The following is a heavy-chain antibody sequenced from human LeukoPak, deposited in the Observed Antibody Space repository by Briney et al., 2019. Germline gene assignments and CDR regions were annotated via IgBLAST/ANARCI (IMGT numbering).Heavy chain of an antibody. Sequence: GGSLRLSCAASGFPFSSYAMSWVRPAPGKGLEWVSAISGSGGSTYYADSVKGRFTISRDNSKNTLYLQMNSLRAEDTAVYYCAKSSYGYPTVTFDYWGQGTLVTVSS. CDR2: ISGSGGST. CDR1: GFPFSSYA. J-gene: IGHJ4*02. V-gene: IGHV3-23*01. D-gene: IGHD4-4*01. CDR3: AKSSYGYPTVTFDY.